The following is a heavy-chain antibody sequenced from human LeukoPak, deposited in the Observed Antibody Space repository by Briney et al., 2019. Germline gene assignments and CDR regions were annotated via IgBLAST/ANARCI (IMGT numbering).Heavy chain of an antibody. V-gene: IGHV4-4*07. Sequence: SETLSLTCTVSGGSISSYYWSWIRQPAGKGLEWIGRIYTSGSTNYNPSLKSRVTMSIDTSNNQFSLRLRFVTAADTAVYYCARDSGTTGEVKFDPWGQGTLVTVSS. J-gene: IGHJ5*02. D-gene: IGHD3-10*01. CDR1: GGSISSYY. CDR3: ARDSGTTGEVKFDP. CDR2: IYTSGST.